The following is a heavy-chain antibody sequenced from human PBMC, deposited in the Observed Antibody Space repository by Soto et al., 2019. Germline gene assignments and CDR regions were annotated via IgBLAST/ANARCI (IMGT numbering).Heavy chain of an antibody. CDR2: ISGSGGST. V-gene: IGHV3-23*01. D-gene: IGHD1-26*01. CDR1: GFTFWNYA. J-gene: IGHJ3*02. Sequence: GSLRLSFAASGFTFWNYAMGWVRQAPGRGLEWVSAISGSGGSTYYADSVKGRFTISRDNSKNTLYLQMNSLRAEDTAVYYCAKRASGTPEDIWGQGTMVTVSS. CDR3: AKRASGTPEDI.